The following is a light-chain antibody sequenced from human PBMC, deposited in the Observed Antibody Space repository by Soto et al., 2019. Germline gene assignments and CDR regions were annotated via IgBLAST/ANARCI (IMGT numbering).Light chain of an antibody. V-gene: IGLV1-40*01. CDR3: QSYDSSLSGSYV. Sequence: QSVLTQPPSVSGAPGQRVTISCTGSSSNIGAGYDVHWYQQLPGTAPKLLISGNSNRPSGVPDRFSGSKSGTSASLAITGLHAEDEADYYCQSYDSSLSGSYVFGTGTQLTVL. CDR2: GNS. J-gene: IGLJ1*01. CDR1: SSNIGAGYD.